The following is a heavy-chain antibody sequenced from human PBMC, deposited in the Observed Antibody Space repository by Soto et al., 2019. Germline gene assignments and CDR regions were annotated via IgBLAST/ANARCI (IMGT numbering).Heavy chain of an antibody. Sequence: ASVKVSCQASGYTFTGYYMHWVRQAPGQGLEWMGWINPNSGGTNYAQKFQGRVTMTRDTSISTAYMELSRLRSDDPAAYYCAGHRGRLDIVVGVASPQDDGMDVWGQRITVTVCS. D-gene: IGHD2-15*01. CDR3: AGHRGRLDIVVGVASPQDDGMDV. J-gene: IGHJ6*01. CDR2: INPNSGGT. CDR1: GYTFTGYY. V-gene: IGHV1-2*02.